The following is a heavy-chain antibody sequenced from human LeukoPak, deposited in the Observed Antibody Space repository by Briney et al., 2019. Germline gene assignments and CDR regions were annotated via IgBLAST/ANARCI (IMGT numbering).Heavy chain of an antibody. CDR1: GGSISSYY. Sequence: SETLSLTCTVSGGSISSYYWSWIRQPPGKRLEWIGYIYYSGSTNYNPSLKSRVTISVDTSKNQFSLKLSSVTAADTAVYYCARCIQYCSGGSCYRLFDYWGQGTLVTVSS. D-gene: IGHD2-15*01. J-gene: IGHJ4*02. CDR2: IYYSGST. CDR3: ARCIQYCSGGSCYRLFDY. V-gene: IGHV4-59*01.